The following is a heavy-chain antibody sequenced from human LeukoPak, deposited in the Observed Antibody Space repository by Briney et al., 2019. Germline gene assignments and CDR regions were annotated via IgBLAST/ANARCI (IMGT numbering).Heavy chain of an antibody. J-gene: IGHJ3*02. CDR3: ARDANYYGSGSDAFDI. CDR1: GFTFSSYG. V-gene: IGHV3-30*03. Sequence: GGSLRLSCAASGFTFSSYGMHWVRQAPGKGLEWVAVISYDGSNKYYADSVKGRFTISRDNSKNTLYLQMNSLRAEDTAVYYCARDANYYGSGSDAFDIWGQGTMVTVSS. D-gene: IGHD3-10*01. CDR2: ISYDGSNK.